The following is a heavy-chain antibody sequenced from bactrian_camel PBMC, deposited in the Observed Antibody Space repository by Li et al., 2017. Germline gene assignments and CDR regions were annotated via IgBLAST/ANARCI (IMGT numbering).Heavy chain of an antibody. V-gene: IGHV3S40*01. Sequence: VQLVESGGGSVSAGGSLRLSCSASVGVFSRCHMGWFREAPGKEREAVAVVNIGGRMTFYADSVKGRFTISRDNAKNEVYLQMNSLKPDDTAMYYCAADHSYRPSLTTWNNRGQGTQVTVS. D-gene: IGHD5*01. J-gene: IGHJ4*01. CDR1: VGVFSRCH. CDR3: AADHSYRPSLTTWNN. CDR2: VNIGGRMT.